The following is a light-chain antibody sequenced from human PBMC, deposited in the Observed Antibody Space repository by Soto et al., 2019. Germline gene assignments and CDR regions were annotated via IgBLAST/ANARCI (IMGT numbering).Light chain of an antibody. V-gene: IGLV1-40*01. CDR2: GNN. CDR1: SSNIGAGYA. J-gene: IGLJ3*02. CDR3: QSYDSSLRAWV. Sequence: QSVLTQPPSVSGAPGQRVTISCAGSSSNIGAGYAVHWYQQLPGTAPKLLIFGNNNRPSGVPDRFSGSRSDSSASLAITGLQADDEADYFCQSYDSSLRAWVFGGGTKVTVL.